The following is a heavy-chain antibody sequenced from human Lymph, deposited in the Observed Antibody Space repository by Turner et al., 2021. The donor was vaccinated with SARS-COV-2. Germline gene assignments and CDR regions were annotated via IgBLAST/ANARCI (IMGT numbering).Heavy chain of an antibody. Sequence: QVQLVESGGGVVQPGRSLRLPCAASGLTFSSYAMHWFRQAPGKGLEWVAFISYDGSDKYYADSVKGRFTFSRDNSKNTLYLQMNSLRAEDTAVYYCARDRDSSGWVDYWGQGTLVTVSS. CDR2: ISYDGSDK. D-gene: IGHD3-22*01. CDR3: ARDRDSSGWVDY. CDR1: GLTFSSYA. J-gene: IGHJ4*02. V-gene: IGHV3-30*04.